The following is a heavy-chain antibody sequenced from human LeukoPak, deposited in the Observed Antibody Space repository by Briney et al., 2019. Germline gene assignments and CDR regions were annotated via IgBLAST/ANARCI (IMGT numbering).Heavy chain of an antibody. J-gene: IGHJ4*02. V-gene: IGHV3-30*04. D-gene: IGHD3-22*01. CDR3: AKARSSSHFYHSGGYYYAPFDY. Sequence: GGSLRLSCAASGFTFSSYAMHWVRQAPGKGLEWVAVISYDGSNKYYADSVKGRFTISRDNSKNTLYLQMNSLRAEDTAVYYCAKARSSSHFYHSGGYYYAPFDYWGQGTLVAVSS. CDR1: GFTFSSYA. CDR2: ISYDGSNK.